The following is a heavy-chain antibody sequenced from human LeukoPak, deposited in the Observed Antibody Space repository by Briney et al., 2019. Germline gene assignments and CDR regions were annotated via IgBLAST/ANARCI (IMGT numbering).Heavy chain of an antibody. V-gene: IGHV3-21*01. CDR1: GFTFSSYE. J-gene: IGHJ4*02. CDR3: ASPYYYDSSGLDY. Sequence: GGSLRLSCAASGFTFSSYEMNWVRQAPGKGLEWVSSISSSSSYIYYADSVKGRFTISRDNAKNSLYLQMNSLRAEDTAVYYCASPYYYDSSGLDYWGQGTLVTVSS. D-gene: IGHD3-22*01. CDR2: ISSSSSYI.